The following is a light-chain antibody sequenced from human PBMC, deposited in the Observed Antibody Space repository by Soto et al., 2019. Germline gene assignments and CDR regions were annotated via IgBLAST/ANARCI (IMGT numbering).Light chain of an antibody. CDR3: QQRSTGHPLT. CDR2: DAS. V-gene: IGKV3-11*01. Sequence: EIVLTQSPDTLSLSPGERATLACRASQSVDNYLAWYQQRPGQAPRLLIYDASNRASGIPARFSGSGSGTDFTLTISSLEPEDFAVSYCQQRSTGHPLTFGGGTKVEIK. CDR1: QSVDNY. J-gene: IGKJ4*01.